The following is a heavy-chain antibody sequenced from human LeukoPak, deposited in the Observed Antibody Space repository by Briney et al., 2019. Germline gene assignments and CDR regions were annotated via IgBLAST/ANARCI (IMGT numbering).Heavy chain of an antibody. CDR1: GGTFSSYA. J-gene: IGHJ6*02. V-gene: IGHV1-69*13. CDR3: ANDVDTAMVTGYYYYGMDV. Sequence: SVKVSCKASGGTFSSYAISWVRQAPGQGLEWMGGIIPIFGTANYAQKIQGRVTITADESTSTAYMELSSLRSEDTAVYYCANDVDTAMVTGYYYYGMDVWGQGTTVTVSS. D-gene: IGHD5-18*01. CDR2: IIPIFGTA.